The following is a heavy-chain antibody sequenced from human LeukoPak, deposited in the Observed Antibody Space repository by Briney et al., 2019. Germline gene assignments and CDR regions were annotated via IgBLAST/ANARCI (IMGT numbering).Heavy chain of an antibody. V-gene: IGHV3-15*01. CDR1: GFTFSNAW. J-gene: IGHJ4*02. CDR2: IKDKTDGGPT. Sequence: GGSLRLSCAASGFTFSNAWMSWVRQAPGKGLEWVGRIKDKTDGGPTDYAAPVKGRFTISRDDSKNTLYLQMSSLKTEDTAIYYCITDPPRGYSDYWGQGTLVTVSS. CDR3: ITDPPRGYSDY.